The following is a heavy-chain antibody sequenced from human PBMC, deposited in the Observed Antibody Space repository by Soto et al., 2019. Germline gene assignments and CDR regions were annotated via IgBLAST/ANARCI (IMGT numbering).Heavy chain of an antibody. CDR3: AGGADMGTFDY. J-gene: IGHJ4*02. Sequence: QVQLVQSGAEVKKPGASVKVSCKASGYTFTSYAMHWVRQAPGQRLEWMGWINAGNGNTKYSQKFQGRVTITRDTSASTAHMELSSLRSEDTAVYYCAGGADMGTFDYWGQGTLVTVSS. CDR2: INAGNGNT. V-gene: IGHV1-3*01. CDR1: GYTFTSYA. D-gene: IGHD3-16*01.